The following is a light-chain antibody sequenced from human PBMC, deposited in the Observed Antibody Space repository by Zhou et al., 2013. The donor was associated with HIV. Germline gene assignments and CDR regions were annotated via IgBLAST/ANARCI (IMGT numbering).Light chain of an antibody. CDR2: AAS. CDR3: QQSYSTSRGRWT. V-gene: IGKV1-39*01. CDR1: QSISSW. Sequence: DIQMTQSPSTLSASVGDRVTITCRASQSISSWLAWYQQKPGKAPKLLIYAASSLQGGVPSRFSGSGSGTDFTLTINSLQPEDFATYYCQQSYSTSRGRWTFGQGTKVEMK. J-gene: IGKJ1*01.